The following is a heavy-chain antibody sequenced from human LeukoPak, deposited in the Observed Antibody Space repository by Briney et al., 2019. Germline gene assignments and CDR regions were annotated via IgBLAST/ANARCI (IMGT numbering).Heavy chain of an antibody. V-gene: IGHV3-30*02. CDR2: IRNDGDVI. Sequence: AGGSLRLSCAATGFTFTSFGMHWVRQAPGKGLEWVAFIRNDGDVIYYAESVKGRFTISRDNSKNTVYLQLNSLRAGDTAVYYCAKAPTVVTRAEYFQHWGQGTLVTVSS. CDR1: GFTFTSFG. D-gene: IGHD4-23*01. J-gene: IGHJ1*01. CDR3: AKAPTVVTRAEYFQH.